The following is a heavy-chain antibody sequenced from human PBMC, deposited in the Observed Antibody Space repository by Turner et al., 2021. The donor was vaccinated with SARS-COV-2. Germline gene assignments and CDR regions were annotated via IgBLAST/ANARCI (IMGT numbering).Heavy chain of an antibody. CDR2: IYSGGST. D-gene: IGHD3-16*01. CDR3: ARDWGEYYFDY. Sequence: EVQLVEPGGGLIQPGGSLSLSCAASGFIVSSNYMSWVRQVAGNGLEWVSVIYSGGSTYYADSVKGRFTISRDNSKNTWYLQMNSLRAEYTAVYYCARDWGEYYFDYWGQGTLVTVSS. CDR1: GFIVSSNY. V-gene: IGHV3-53*01. J-gene: IGHJ4*02.